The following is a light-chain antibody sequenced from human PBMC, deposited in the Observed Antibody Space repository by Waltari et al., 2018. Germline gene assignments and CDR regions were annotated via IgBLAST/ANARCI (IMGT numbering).Light chain of an antibody. J-gene: IGLJ3*02. Sequence: QSALTQTATVSGSPGQSITIPCSGTRSDLGTYNLVSWYQQHPGKAPTPIIYDVNKRPSGVSNRFSGSKSGNTAFLTISGLQTADEADYYCCSYAGSAISVFGGGTKVTVL. V-gene: IGLV2-23*02. CDR1: RSDLGTYNL. CDR3: CSYAGSAISV. CDR2: DVN.